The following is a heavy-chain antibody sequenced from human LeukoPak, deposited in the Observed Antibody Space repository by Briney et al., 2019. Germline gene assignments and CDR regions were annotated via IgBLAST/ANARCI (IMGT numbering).Heavy chain of an antibody. J-gene: IGHJ4*02. CDR1: GFTFSNHW. CDR2: INTDETIT. CDR3: ARDLTWNQVDY. Sequence: GGSLRLSCAASGFTFSNHWMHWVRQAPGKGPMWISRINTDETITTYADSVKGRFTISRDNAKNTLYLQMNNLRAEDTAVYYCARDLTWNQVDYWGQGALVTVCS. V-gene: IGHV3-74*01. D-gene: IGHD1-1*01.